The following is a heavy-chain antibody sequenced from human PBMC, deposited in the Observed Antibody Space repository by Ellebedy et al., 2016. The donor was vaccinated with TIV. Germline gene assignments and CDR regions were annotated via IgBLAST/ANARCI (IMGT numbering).Heavy chain of an antibody. Sequence: SETLSLTCTVSGGSISSYYWSWIRQPPGKGLEWIGYIYYSGSTYYNSSLKSRVTTSGDTSKNQFSLKLSSLTAADTAVYYCARGDSSSSRVYYWGQGTLVTVSS. V-gene: IGHV4-59*08. D-gene: IGHD6-6*01. J-gene: IGHJ4*02. CDR1: GGSISSYY. CDR2: IYYSGST. CDR3: ARGDSSSSRVYY.